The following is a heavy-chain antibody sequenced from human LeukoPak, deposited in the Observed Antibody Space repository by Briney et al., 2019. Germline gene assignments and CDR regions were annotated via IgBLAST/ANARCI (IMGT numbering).Heavy chain of an antibody. CDR2: ISGSGGST. D-gene: IGHD2-2*01. J-gene: IGHJ4*02. V-gene: IGHV3-23*01. CDR1: GFTFSSYA. CDR3: AKDLSRNIVVVQAATDY. Sequence: GGSLRLSCAASGFTFSSYAMSWVRQAPGKGLEWVSAISGSGGSTYYADSVKGRFTISRDNSKNTLYLQMNSLRAEDTAEYYCAKDLSRNIVVVQAATDYWGQGTLVTVSS.